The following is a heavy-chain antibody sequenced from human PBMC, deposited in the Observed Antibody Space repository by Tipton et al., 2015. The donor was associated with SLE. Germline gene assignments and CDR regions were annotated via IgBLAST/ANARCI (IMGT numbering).Heavy chain of an antibody. Sequence: TLSLTCTVSGGSISSSSYYWGWIRQPPGKGLEWIGHIYTSGSTNYNPSLKSRVTISVDTSKNQFSLKLSSVTAADTAVYYCAREDYGSGSYEGGNWFDPWGQGTLVTVSS. CDR1: GGSISSSSYY. CDR2: IYTSGST. D-gene: IGHD3-10*01. J-gene: IGHJ5*02. V-gene: IGHV4-61*09. CDR3: AREDYGSGSYEGGNWFDP.